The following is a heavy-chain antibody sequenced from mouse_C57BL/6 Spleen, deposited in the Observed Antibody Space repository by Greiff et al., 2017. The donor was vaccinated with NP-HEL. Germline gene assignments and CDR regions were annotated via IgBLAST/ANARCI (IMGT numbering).Heavy chain of an antibody. J-gene: IGHJ4*01. CDR2: IDPETGGT. V-gene: IGHV1-15*01. Sequence: QVQLQQSGAELVRPGASVTLSCKASGYTFTDYEMHWVKQTPVHGLEWIGAIDPETGGTAYNQKFKGKAILTADKSSSTAYMELRILTSEDSAFYFCTRSCYSNYAMDYWGQGTSVTVSS. D-gene: IGHD2-5*01. CDR1: GYTFTDYE. CDR3: TRSCYSNYAMDY.